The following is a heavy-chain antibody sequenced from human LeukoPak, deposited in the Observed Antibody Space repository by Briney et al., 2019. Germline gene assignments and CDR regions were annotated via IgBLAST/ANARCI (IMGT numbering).Heavy chain of an antibody. D-gene: IGHD3-3*01. CDR3: ARHRFHYDFWSRGFDY. J-gene: IGHJ4*02. V-gene: IGHV4-59*08. CDR2: IYYSGST. CDR1: GGSISSYY. Sequence: PSETLSLTCTVSGGSISSYYWSWIRQPPGKGLEWIGYIYYSGSTNYNPSLKSRVTISVDTSKNQFSLKLSSVTAADTAVYYCARHRFHYDFWSRGFDYWGQGTLVTVSS.